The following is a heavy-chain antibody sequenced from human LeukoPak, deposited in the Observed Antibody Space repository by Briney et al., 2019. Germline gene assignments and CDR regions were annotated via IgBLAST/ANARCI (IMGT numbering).Heavy chain of an antibody. CDR2: IYSSGTP. V-gene: IGHV4-4*07. D-gene: IGHD4-17*01. J-gene: IGHJ5*02. CDR1: GGSVSDNY. Sequence: SETLSLTCTVSGGSVSDNYWSWLRQPAGKGLEWIGRIYSSGTPNYNPSLKSRVTMSVDTSKNQFSLKLSSVIAADTAVYYCAGDRAYGDYFRWFDPWGQGTLVTVSS. CDR3: AGDRAYGDYFRWFDP.